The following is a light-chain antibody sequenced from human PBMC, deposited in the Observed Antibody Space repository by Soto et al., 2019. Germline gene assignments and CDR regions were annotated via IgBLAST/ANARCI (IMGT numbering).Light chain of an antibody. CDR2: GAS. J-gene: IGKJ1*01. V-gene: IGKV3-20*01. Sequence: EIVLTQSPGTLSLSPGDRATLSCRASQSVASSLAWYQQKPGQAPRLLIYGASTRATGIPDRFSGSGSGTDFTLTISRLEPEDFAVYHCQQYDDSMTFGQGTKVDIK. CDR3: QQYDDSMT. CDR1: QSVASS.